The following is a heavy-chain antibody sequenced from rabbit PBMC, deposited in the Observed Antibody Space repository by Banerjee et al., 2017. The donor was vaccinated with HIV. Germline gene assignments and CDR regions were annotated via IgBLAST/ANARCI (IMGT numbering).Heavy chain of an antibody. V-gene: IGHV1S45*01. J-gene: IGHJ4*01. CDR2: INSNTGNT. Sequence: QEQLEESGGDLVKPGASLTLTCTASGSDISSYSMGWVRQAPGKGLEWIACINSNTGNTVYASWAKGPFTISKTSSTTVTLQMTSLTAADTATYFCARDLAGVIGWNFGLWGPGTLVTVS. CDR1: GSDISSYS. CDR3: ARDLAGVIGWNFGL. D-gene: IGHD4-1*01.